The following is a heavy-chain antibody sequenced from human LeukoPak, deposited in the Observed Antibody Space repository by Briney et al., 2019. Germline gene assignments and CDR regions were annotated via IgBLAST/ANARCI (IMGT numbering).Heavy chain of an antibody. V-gene: IGHV4-59*01. CDR3: ARGSLSNDAFGI. CDR1: GGSISSYY. J-gene: IGHJ3*02. CDR2: IYYSGST. Sequence: PSETLSLTCTVSGGSISSYYWSWIRQPPGKGLEWIRYIYYSGSTNYNPSLKSRVTISVDTSKNQFSLKLSSVTAADTAVYYCARGSLSNDAFGIWGQGTMVTVSS.